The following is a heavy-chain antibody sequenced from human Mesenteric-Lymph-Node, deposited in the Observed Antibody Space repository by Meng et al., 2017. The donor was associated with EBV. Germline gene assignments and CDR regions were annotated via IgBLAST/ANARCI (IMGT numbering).Heavy chain of an antibody. CDR3: ARGNTVTNPLDS. J-gene: IGHJ4*02. Sequence: QGHLVQSGAEVKKPGASVKVSCKASGYSFSEYDINWVRQATGQGLEWMGWMNPISGNTAYARKFLGRVTMTRDTSTGTAYMELSSLRSEDAAVYYCARGNTVTNPLDSWGQGTLVTASS. CDR1: GYSFSEYD. V-gene: IGHV1-8*01. D-gene: IGHD4-17*01. CDR2: MNPISGNT.